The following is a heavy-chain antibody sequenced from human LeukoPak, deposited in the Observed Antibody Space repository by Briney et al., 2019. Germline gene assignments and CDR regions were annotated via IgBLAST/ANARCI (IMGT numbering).Heavy chain of an antibody. Sequence: SETLSLTCAVYGGSFSGYYWSWIRQPPGKGLEWIGEINHSGSTNYNPSLKSRVTISVDTSKNQFSLKLSSVTAADTAVYYCARGLYGGPRYYYYYYMDVWGKGTTVTVSS. D-gene: IGHD4-23*01. CDR2: INHSGST. CDR3: ARGLYGGPRYYYYYYMDV. CDR1: GGSFSGYY. V-gene: IGHV4-34*01. J-gene: IGHJ6*03.